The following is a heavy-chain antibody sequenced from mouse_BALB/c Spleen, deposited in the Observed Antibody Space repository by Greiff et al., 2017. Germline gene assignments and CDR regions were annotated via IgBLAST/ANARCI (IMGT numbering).Heavy chain of an antibody. CDR1: GFTFSSYG. CDR3: ARDNRYGSPWFAY. CDR2: INSNGGST. D-gene: IGHD2-1*01. Sequence: EVKLVESGGGLVQPGGSLKLSCAASGFTFSSYGMSWVRQTPDKRLELVATINSNGGSTYYPDSVKGRFTISRDNAKNTLYLQMSSLKSEDTAMYYCARDNRYGSPWFAYWGQGTLVTVSA. V-gene: IGHV5-6-3*01. J-gene: IGHJ3*01.